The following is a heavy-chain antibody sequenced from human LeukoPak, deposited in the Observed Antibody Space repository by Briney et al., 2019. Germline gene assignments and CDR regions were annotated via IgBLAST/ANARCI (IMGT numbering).Heavy chain of an antibody. J-gene: IGHJ4*02. V-gene: IGHV4-39*01. Sequence: PSETLSLTCTVSGGSISSSSYYWGWIRQPPGKGLEWIGSIYYSGSTYYNPSLKSRVTISVDTSKNQFSPKLSSVTAADTAVYYCARHNGYSYGLHNWGQGTLVTVSS. CDR3: ARHNGYSYGLHN. CDR2: IYYSGST. D-gene: IGHD5-18*01. CDR1: GGSISSSSYY.